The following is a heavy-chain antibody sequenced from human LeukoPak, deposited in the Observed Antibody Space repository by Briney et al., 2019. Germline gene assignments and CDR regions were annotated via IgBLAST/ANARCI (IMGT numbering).Heavy chain of an antibody. CDR2: IYSGGST. Sequence: PGGSLRLSCTVSGFTVSSNYMSWVRQAPGMGLEWVSVIYSGGSTYYADSVKGRFTISRDNSKNTLYIQMSSLRAEDTAVYYCARAKMDSGRYYGWYYFDSWGQGTLVTVSS. CDR1: GFTVSSNY. J-gene: IGHJ4*02. CDR3: ARAKMDSGRYYGWYYFDS. V-gene: IGHV3-53*01. D-gene: IGHD1-26*01.